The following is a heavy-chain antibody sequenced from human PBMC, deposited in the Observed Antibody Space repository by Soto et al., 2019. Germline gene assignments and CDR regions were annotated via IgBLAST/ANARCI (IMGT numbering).Heavy chain of an antibody. CDR2: MNPDSANT. Sequence: QVQLVQSGAEVKQPGASVKVSCRTSGYTFTNYDISWVRQATGQGLEWMGWMNPDSANTGYAQKFQGRVTMTRDTSISTAYMELNSLTSEETAIYYCARAIRDQLLSDYWGQGSLVIVSS. V-gene: IGHV1-8*01. J-gene: IGHJ4*02. CDR3: ARAIRDQLLSDY. D-gene: IGHD2-2*01. CDR1: GYTFTNYD.